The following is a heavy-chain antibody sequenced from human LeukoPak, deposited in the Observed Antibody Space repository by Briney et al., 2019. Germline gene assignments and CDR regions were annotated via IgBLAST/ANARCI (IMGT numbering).Heavy chain of an antibody. CDR2: IRSKAYGGTT. V-gene: IGHV3-49*04. CDR3: TRDGIVWFGELSCIY. J-gene: IGHJ4*02. Sequence: RSGGSLRLSCTASGFTFGDYAMSWVRQAPGKGLEWVGFIRSKAYGGTTEYAASVKGRFTISRDDSKSIAYLQMNSLKTEDTAVYYCTRDGIVWFGELSCIYWGQGTLVTVSS. CDR1: GFTFGDYA. D-gene: IGHD3-10*01.